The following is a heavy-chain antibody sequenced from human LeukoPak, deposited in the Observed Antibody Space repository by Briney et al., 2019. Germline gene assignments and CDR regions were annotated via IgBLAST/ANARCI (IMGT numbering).Heavy chain of an antibody. D-gene: IGHD6-13*01. J-gene: IGHJ6*03. CDR1: GFTFSSYW. CDR2: IKQDGSEK. V-gene: IGHV3-7*01. Sequence: GGSLRLSYAASGFTFSSYWMSWVRQAPGKGLEWVANIKQDGSEKYYVDSVKGRFTISRDNAKNSLYLQMNSLRAEDTAVYYCARGIAAAGTLYYYYYMDVWGKGTTVTISS. CDR3: ARGIAAAGTLYYYYYMDV.